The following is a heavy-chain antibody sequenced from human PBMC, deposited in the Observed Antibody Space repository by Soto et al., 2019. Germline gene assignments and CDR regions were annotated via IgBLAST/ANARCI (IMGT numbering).Heavy chain of an antibody. Sequence: GASVKVSCKASGYTFTSYGISWVRQAPGQGLEWMGWISAYNGNTNYPQKLQGRITMTTDTSTSTAYMELRSLRSDDTAVYYCARDSQDIVVVVAATEPRPGDAFDIWGQGTMVTVSS. CDR2: ISAYNGNT. D-gene: IGHD2-15*01. V-gene: IGHV1-18*04. CDR3: ARDSQDIVVVVAATEPRPGDAFDI. J-gene: IGHJ3*02. CDR1: GYTFTSYG.